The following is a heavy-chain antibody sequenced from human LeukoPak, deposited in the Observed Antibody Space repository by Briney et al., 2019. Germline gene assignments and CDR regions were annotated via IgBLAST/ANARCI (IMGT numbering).Heavy chain of an antibody. CDR1: GYTLTELS. CDR3: ATQAGRYCSGGSCSKLNYYYYYGMDV. V-gene: IGHV1-24*01. Sequence: ASVKVCCKVSGYTLTELSMHWVRQAPGTGLEWMGGFDPEDGETIYAQKFQGRVTMTEDTSTDTAYMELSSLRSEDTAVYYCATQAGRYCSGGSCSKLNYYYYYGMDVWGKGTTVTVSS. J-gene: IGHJ6*04. D-gene: IGHD2-15*01. CDR2: FDPEDGET.